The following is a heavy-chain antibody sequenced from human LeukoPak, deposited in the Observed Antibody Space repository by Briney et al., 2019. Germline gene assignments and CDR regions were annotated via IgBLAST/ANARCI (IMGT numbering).Heavy chain of an antibody. CDR3: ARTPGIAAAGTGP. CDR2: IKQDGSEK. D-gene: IGHD6-13*01. CDR1: GFTFSSYW. J-gene: IGHJ5*02. Sequence: GGSLRLSCAASGFTFSSYWMSWVRQAPGKGLEWVANIKQDGSEKYYVDSVKGRFTISRDNAKNSLYLQMNSLRAEDTAVYYCARTPGIAAAGTGPWGQGTLVTVSS. V-gene: IGHV3-7*01.